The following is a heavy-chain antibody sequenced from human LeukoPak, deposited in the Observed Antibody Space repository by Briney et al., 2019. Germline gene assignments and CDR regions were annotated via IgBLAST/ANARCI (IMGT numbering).Heavy chain of an antibody. J-gene: IGHJ6*02. V-gene: IGHV3-48*02. CDR2: ISSSSSTI. CDR1: GFTFSSYI. Sequence: GGSLRLSCAASGFTFSSYIMNWVRQAPGKGLEWVSYISSSSSTIYYADSVKGRFTISRDNAKNSLYLQMNSLRDEDTAVYYCAREEDRYYDFWSGYPTVRYGMDVWGQGTTVTVSS. D-gene: IGHD3-3*01. CDR3: AREEDRYYDFWSGYPTVRYGMDV.